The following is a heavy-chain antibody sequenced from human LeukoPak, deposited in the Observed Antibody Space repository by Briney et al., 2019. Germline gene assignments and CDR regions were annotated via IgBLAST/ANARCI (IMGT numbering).Heavy chain of an antibody. V-gene: IGHV4-30-4*01. Sequence: SETLSLTCTVSGGSISSGDYYWIWIRQPPGKGLEWIGYIYYSGSTYYNPSLKSRVTISVDTSKNQFSLKLSSAPAAATAVYYCARAGKLIAAATLDYWGQGTLVTVSS. D-gene: IGHD6-13*01. CDR3: ARAGKLIAAATLDY. CDR1: GGSISSGDYY. CDR2: IYYSGST. J-gene: IGHJ4*02.